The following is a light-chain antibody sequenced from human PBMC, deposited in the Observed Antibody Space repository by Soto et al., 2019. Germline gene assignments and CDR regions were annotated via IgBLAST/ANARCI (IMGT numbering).Light chain of an antibody. V-gene: IGLV4-69*01. CDR3: QTWGTGAWV. J-gene: IGLJ3*02. CDR2: LNSDGSH. CDR1: SGHSSYA. Sequence: QLVLTQSPSASASLGASVKLTCTLSSGHSSYAIAWYQQQPEKGPRYLMNLNSDGSHSKGDGIPDRFSGSSSGAEHYLTISSLQYEDEADYYCQTWGTGAWVFGGGTKLTVL.